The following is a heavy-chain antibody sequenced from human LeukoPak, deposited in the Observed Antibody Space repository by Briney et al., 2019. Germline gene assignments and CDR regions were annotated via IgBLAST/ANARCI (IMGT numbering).Heavy chain of an antibody. CDR3: ARVQSYCSSTSCYQYVDY. D-gene: IGHD2-2*01. J-gene: IGHJ4*02. CDR1: DGSISSYY. V-gene: IGHV4-59*01. Sequence: SETLSLTCTVSDGSISSYYWSWIRQPPGKGLEWIGYIYYSGSTNYNPSLKSRVTISVDTSKNQFSLKLSSVTAADTAVYYCARVQSYCSSTSCYQYVDYWGQGTLVTVSS. CDR2: IYYSGST.